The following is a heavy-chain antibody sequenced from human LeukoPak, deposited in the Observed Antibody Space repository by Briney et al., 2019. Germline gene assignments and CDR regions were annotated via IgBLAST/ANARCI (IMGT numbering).Heavy chain of an antibody. V-gene: IGHV1-46*01. CDR3: ATLQGLTDAFDI. CDR1: GYTFTGYY. CDR2: INPSGGST. J-gene: IGHJ3*02. Sequence: GASVKVSCKASGYTFTGYYMHWVRQAPGQGLEWMGIINPSGGSTSYAQKFQGRVTMTRDTSTSTVYMELSSLRSEDTAVYYCATLQGLTDAFDIWGQGTMVTVSS.